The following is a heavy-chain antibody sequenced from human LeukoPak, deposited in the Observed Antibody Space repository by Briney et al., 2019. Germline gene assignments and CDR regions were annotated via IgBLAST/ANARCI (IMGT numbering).Heavy chain of an antibody. CDR2: IYYSGST. CDR1: GGSISSYY. J-gene: IGHJ5*02. Sequence: SETLSLTCTVSGGSISSYYWSWIRQPPGKGLEWIGYIYYSGSTNYNPSLKSRVTISVDTSKNQFSLKLSSVTAADTAVYYCARTRIAARRGTLGYNWFDPWGQGTLVTVSS. D-gene: IGHD6-6*01. CDR3: ARTRIAARRGTLGYNWFDP. V-gene: IGHV4-59*08.